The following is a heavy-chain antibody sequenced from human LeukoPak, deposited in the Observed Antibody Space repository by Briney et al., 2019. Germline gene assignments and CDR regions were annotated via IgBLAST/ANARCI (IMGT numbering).Heavy chain of an antibody. D-gene: IGHD4-17*01. CDR3: ARLGPVTKDHYCDY. J-gene: IGHJ4*02. CDR2: INQDESSQ. CDR1: GFSFTTYW. Sequence: GGSLRLSWAASGFSFTTYWMGWVRQAPGKGREWVAKINQDESSQYYVDAVRGRFTISRDNAKNSLNLQMNSLRGEDTAVYFCARLGPVTKDHYCDYWGQGTLVTVSS. V-gene: IGHV3-7*01.